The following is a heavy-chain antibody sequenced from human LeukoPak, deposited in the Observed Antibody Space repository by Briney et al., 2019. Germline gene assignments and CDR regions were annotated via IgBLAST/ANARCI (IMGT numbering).Heavy chain of an antibody. CDR1: RFTFNTNT. V-gene: IGHV3-23*01. CDR2: IVGGGETT. Sequence: PGGSLRLSCAASRFTFNTNTMHWVRQAPGKGLEWVSAIVGGGETTFYADSVKGRFTISRDNSKNIMYLQMNSLRVEDTAVYYCAKDRWILRFFDWLLSNWGQGTLVTVSS. J-gene: IGHJ4*02. D-gene: IGHD3-9*01. CDR3: AKDRWILRFFDWLLSN.